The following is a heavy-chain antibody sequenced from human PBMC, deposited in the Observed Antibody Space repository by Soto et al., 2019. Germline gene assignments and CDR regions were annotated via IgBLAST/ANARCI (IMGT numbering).Heavy chain of an antibody. CDR1: AFTFRNYW. V-gene: IGHV3-7*04. J-gene: IGHJ4*02. Sequence: EVQLVESGGGLVQPGGSLRLSCAASAFTFRNYWMSWVRQAPGKGLECVAKIKEDGSEEYYVDSVKGRFTISRDNAKNSVYLQMSSLTVEDTAMYYCARASSSTSGALDYWGQGTLVTVSS. CDR2: IKEDGSEE. D-gene: IGHD2-2*01. CDR3: ARASSSTSGALDY.